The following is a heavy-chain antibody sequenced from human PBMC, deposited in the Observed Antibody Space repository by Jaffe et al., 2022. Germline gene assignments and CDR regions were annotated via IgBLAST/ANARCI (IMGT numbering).Heavy chain of an antibody. V-gene: IGHV4-34*01. CDR1: GGSFSGYY. D-gene: IGHD6-19*01. CDR2: INHSGST. CDR3: ARPRSRVAVAGRWLPYDY. Sequence: QVQLQQWGAGLLKPSETLSLTCAVYGGSFSGYYWSWIRQPPGKGLEWIGEINHSGSTNYNPSLKSRVTISVDTSKNQFSLKLSSVTAADTAVYYCARPRSRVAVAGRWLPYDYWGQGTLVTVSS. J-gene: IGHJ4*02.